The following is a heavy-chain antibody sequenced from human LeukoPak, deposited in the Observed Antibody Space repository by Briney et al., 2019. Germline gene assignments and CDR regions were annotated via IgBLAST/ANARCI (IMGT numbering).Heavy chain of an antibody. CDR3: ARRVVVPAAPYYFDY. V-gene: IGHV3-48*04. D-gene: IGHD2-2*01. J-gene: IGHJ4*02. CDR2: ISSSSSPM. Sequence: PGGSLRLSCAASGFTFSRFSMNWVRQAPGKGLEWLSYISSSSSPMYYADSVKGRFTISRDNAKNTLYLQMNSLRAEDTAVYYCARRVVVPAAPYYFDYWGQGTLVTVSS. CDR1: GFTFSRFS.